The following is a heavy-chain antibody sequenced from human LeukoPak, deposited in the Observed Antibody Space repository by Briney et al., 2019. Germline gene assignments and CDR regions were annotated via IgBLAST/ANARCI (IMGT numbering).Heavy chain of an antibody. V-gene: IGHV4-59*01. J-gene: IGHJ5*01. Sequence: PSETLSLTCTVSGGSITGYYWSWIRQPPGKGLEWIAYISYTGYINYNPSLKSRVTISLDTSKNQLSLKLNSVTAADTAVYFCARAGSSSWYTLAADSWGQGTLVTVSS. CDR1: GGSITGYY. D-gene: IGHD2-15*01. CDR3: ARAGSSSWYTLAADS. CDR2: ISYTGYI.